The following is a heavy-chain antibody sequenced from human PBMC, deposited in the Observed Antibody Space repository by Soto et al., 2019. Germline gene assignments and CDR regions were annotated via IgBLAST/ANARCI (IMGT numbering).Heavy chain of an antibody. D-gene: IGHD3-9*01. CDR1: GGSISSGGYY. V-gene: IGHV4-31*03. J-gene: IGHJ3*02. CDR3: ARDRPPDYDILTCYYNDAFDI. Sequence: QVQLQESGPGLVKPSQTLSLTCTVSGGSISSGGYYWSWIRQHPVKGLEWIGYIYYSGSTYYNPSIRRRVTISVDTSKNQFTLKLRSVTAADTAVYYCARDRPPDYDILTCYYNDAFDIWGQATMVTVSS. CDR2: IYYSGST.